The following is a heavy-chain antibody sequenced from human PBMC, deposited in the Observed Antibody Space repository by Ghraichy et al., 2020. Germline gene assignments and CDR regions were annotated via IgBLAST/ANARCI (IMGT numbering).Heavy chain of an antibody. D-gene: IGHD5-12*01. CDR1: GGTSSSYT. J-gene: IGHJ6*02. CDR2: IIPFFGST. Sequence: SVKVSCKASGGTSSSYTISWVRQAPGQGLEWMGGIIPFFGSTNYARKFQGRVTITADESTGTAYMELSSLTSEDAAVYYCARGNMVATLSYYYGMDVWGQGTTVTVSS. V-gene: IGHV1-69*13. CDR3: ARGNMVATLSYYYGMDV.